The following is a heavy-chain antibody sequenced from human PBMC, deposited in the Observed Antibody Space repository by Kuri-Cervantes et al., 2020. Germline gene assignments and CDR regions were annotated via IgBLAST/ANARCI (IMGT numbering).Heavy chain of an antibody. J-gene: IGHJ4*02. Sequence: ASVKVSCKTSGYPFTNFDINWVRQATGQGLEWMGWVNPNSGTTGTAQKFQGRVTMTRNTSISTVYMELSSLRSEDTAVYYCSGGPVVPAPPFDSWGRGTLVTVSS. CDR1: GYPFTNFD. CDR3: SGGPVVPAPPFDS. V-gene: IGHV1-8*02. D-gene: IGHD2-21*02. CDR2: VNPNSGTT.